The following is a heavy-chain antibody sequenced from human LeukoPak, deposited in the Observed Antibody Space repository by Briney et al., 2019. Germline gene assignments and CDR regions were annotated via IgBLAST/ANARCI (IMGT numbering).Heavy chain of an antibody. D-gene: IGHD6-19*01. CDR3: ASEQWLATGDFYDY. CDR2: INHSGST. V-gene: IGHV4-34*01. CDR1: GFTFSSYA. J-gene: IGHJ4*02. Sequence: GSLRLSCAASGFTFSSYAMSWVRQAPGKGLEWIGEINHSGSTNYNPSLKSRVTISVDTSKNQFSLKLSSVTAADTAVYYCASEQWLATGDFYDYWGQGTLVTVSS.